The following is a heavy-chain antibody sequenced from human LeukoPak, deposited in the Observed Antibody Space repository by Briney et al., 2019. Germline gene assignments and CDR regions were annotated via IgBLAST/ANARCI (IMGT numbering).Heavy chain of an antibody. CDR1: GVSISSSSYY. Sequence: PSETLSLTCTVSGVSISSSSYYWGWLRQPPGKGLEWIGSIYYSGSTYYNPSLKSRVTISVDTSKNHFSLKLSSVTAADTAVYYCAGGSYSFDYWGQGTLVTVSS. CDR3: AGGSYSFDY. J-gene: IGHJ4*02. CDR2: IYYSGST. D-gene: IGHD1-26*01. V-gene: IGHV4-39*07.